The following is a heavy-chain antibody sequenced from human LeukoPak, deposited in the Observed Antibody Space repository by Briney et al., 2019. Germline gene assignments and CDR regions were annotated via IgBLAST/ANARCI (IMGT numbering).Heavy chain of an antibody. V-gene: IGHV4-39*07. D-gene: IGHD3-22*01. J-gene: IGHJ4*02. CDR3: ATLGEYYDSSGYYCN. Sequence: PSETLSLTCTVSGGSIRSSYYYWGWIRQPPGKGLEWIGSIYDSGSTYYNPSLKSRVTISVDTSKNQFSLKLTSVTAADTAVYYCATLGEYYDSSGYYCNWGQGTLVTVSS. CDR1: GGSIRSSYYY. CDR2: IYDSGST.